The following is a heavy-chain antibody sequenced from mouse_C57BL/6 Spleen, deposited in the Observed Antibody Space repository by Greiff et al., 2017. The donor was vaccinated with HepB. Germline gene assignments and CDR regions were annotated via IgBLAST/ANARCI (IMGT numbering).Heavy chain of an antibody. D-gene: IGHD2-5*01. Sequence: EVKLQQSGPELVKPGASVKMSCKASGYTFTDYNMHWVKQSHGKSLEWIGYINPNNGGTSYNQKFKGKATLTVNKSSSTAYMELRSLTSEDSAVYYCARRAYYSNFLDYWGQGTTLTVSS. CDR3: ARRAYYSNFLDY. V-gene: IGHV1-22*01. CDR1: GYTFTDYN. J-gene: IGHJ2*01. CDR2: INPNNGGT.